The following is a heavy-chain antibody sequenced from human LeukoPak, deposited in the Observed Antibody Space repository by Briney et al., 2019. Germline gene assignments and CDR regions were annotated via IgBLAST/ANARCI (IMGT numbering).Heavy chain of an antibody. V-gene: IGHV4-4*07. J-gene: IGHJ6*03. D-gene: IGHD2-15*01. Sequence: PSETLSLTCAVYGGSFSGYYWSWIRQPAGKGLEWIGRIYTSGSTNYNPSLKSRVTISVDTSKNQFSLKLSSVTAADTAVYYCARDQVDYYYYYMDVWGKGTTVTVSS. CDR1: GGSFSGYY. CDR2: IYTSGST. CDR3: ARDQVDYYYYYMDV.